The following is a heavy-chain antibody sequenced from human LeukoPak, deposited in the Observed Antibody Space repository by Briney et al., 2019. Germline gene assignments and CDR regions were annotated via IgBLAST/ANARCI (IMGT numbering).Heavy chain of an antibody. D-gene: IGHD6-19*01. Sequence: SETLSLTCTVSGGSISSSSYYWGWIRQPPGKGLEWIGSIYYSGSTYYNPSLKSRVTISVDTSKNQFSLKLSSVTAADTAVYYCARDSHSSGWYPLFDYWGQGTLVTVSS. CDR2: IYYSGST. CDR3: ARDSHSSGWYPLFDY. J-gene: IGHJ4*02. V-gene: IGHV4-39*07. CDR1: GGSISSSSYY.